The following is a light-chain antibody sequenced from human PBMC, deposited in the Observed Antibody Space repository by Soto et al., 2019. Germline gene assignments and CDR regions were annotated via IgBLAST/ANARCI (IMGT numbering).Light chain of an antibody. CDR2: GAS. CDR1: VSVRTD. V-gene: IGKV3-15*01. CDR3: QQYHNLLPIT. J-gene: IGKJ5*01. Sequence: PGQRATLTCRASVSVRTDLAWYQQKPGQAPRLLIYGASTRAAGVPVRFSGSGSGSEFTLTIDTLQSEDFAVYYCQQYHNLLPITFGQGTRLE.